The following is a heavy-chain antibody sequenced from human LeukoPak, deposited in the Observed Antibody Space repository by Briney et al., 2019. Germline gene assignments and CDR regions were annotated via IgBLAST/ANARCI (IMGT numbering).Heavy chain of an antibody. CDR3: ARVRLLFWSGYSPLDY. V-gene: IGHV1-69*13. Sequence: ASVKVSCKASGGTFSSYAISWVRQAPGQGLEWMGGIIPIFGTANYAQKFQGRVTITADESTSTAYMELSSLRSEDTAVYYCARVRLLFWSGYSPLDYWGQGTLVTVSS. CDR1: GGTFSSYA. CDR2: IIPIFGTA. D-gene: IGHD3-3*01. J-gene: IGHJ4*02.